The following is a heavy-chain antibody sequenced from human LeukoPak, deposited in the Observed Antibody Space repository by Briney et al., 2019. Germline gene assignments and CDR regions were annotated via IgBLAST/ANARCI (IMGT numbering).Heavy chain of an antibody. CDR1: GFTFSSYA. CDR3: AKDQPADGYNSI. CDR2: ISESGGST. J-gene: IGHJ4*02. D-gene: IGHD5-24*01. V-gene: IGHV3-23*01. Sequence: PGGSLRLSCAASGFTFSSYAMSWVRQAPGKGLEWVSTISESGGSTYYADSMKGRFTVSRDNSRNTLYLQMHNLRAEDTAVYFCAKDQPADGYNSIWGQGTLVTVSS.